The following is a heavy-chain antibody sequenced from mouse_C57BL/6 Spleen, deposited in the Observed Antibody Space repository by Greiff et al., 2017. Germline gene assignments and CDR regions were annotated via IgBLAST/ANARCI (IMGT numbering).Heavy chain of an antibody. J-gene: IGHJ3*01. D-gene: IGHD1-1*01. CDR2: IDPENGDT. CDR3: TTPDYGSSSAWFAY. V-gene: IGHV14-4*01. CDR1: GFNIKDDY. Sequence: VQLKESGAELVRPGASVKLSCTASGFNIKDDYMHWVKQRPEQGLEWIGWIDPENGDTEYASKFQGKATITADTSSNTAYLQLSSLTSEDTAVYYCTTPDYGSSSAWFAYWGQGTLVTVSA.